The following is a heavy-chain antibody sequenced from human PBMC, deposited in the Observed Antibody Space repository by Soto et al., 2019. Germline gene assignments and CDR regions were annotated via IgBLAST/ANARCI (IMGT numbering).Heavy chain of an antibody. Sequence: PSETLSLTCTVSGGSISSGGAYWSWIRQHPGKGLEWIGYIYYSGSTYYNPSLESRLTISVDTSKNQFSLKLSSVTAADTAVYYFVWGYDENPSTGGHYSYFAVDVWGQGTTVTVSS. CDR3: VWGYDENPSTGGHYSYFAVDV. CDR2: IYYSGST. V-gene: IGHV4-31*03. J-gene: IGHJ6*02. D-gene: IGHD3-16*01. CDR1: GGSISSGGAY.